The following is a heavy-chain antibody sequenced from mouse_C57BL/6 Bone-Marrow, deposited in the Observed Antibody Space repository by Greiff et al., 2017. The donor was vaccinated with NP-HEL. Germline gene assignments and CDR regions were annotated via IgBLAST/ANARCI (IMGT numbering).Heavy chain of an antibody. Sequence: VQLQQSGPVLVKPGASVKMSCKASGYTFTDYYMNWVKQSHGKSLEWIGVINPYNGGTSYNQKFKGKATLTVDKSSSTAYMELNSLTSEDSAVYYGARDYGNYYWYCDVWGTGTTVTVAS. CDR1: GYTFTDYY. V-gene: IGHV1-19*01. J-gene: IGHJ1*03. CDR3: ARDYGNYYWYCDV. CDR2: INPYNGGT. D-gene: IGHD2-1*01.